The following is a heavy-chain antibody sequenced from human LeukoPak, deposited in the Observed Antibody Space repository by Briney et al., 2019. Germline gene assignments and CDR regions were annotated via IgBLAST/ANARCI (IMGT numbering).Heavy chain of an antibody. Sequence: GGSLRLSCTASGITFRNSAINWVRQAPGKGLEWVGFITSNSNGATAEYATSVKRRFSISRDDSTSIAYLQMNSLKSEDTGVYYCSFATSGWKATLDYWGRGSPVTVSS. CDR1: GITFRNSA. D-gene: IGHD6-19*01. J-gene: IGHJ4*02. CDR2: ITSNSNGATA. CDR3: SFATSGWKATLDY. V-gene: IGHV3-49*04.